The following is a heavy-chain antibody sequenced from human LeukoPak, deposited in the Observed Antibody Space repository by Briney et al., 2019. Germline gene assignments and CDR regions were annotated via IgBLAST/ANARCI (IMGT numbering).Heavy chain of an antibody. D-gene: IGHD1-1*01. CDR1: GFTFSDHG. J-gene: IGHJ4*02. CDR2: IKSDGSIT. CDR3: ARTTYHFDF. Sequence: PGGSLRLSCAASGFTFSDHGMHWVRQAPGKGLVGLVWVSRIKSDGSITTYADSVKGRFTISRDNAKNTVYLQMNSLRAEDTAVYYCARTTYHFDFWGQGTLVTVSS. V-gene: IGHV3-74*01.